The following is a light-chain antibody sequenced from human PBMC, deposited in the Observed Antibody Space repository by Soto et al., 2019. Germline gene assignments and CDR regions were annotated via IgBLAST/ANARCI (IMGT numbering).Light chain of an antibody. CDR1: SSDVGGYNS. CDR3: FSYAGRYTHVV. Sequence: QSALTRPRSVSGSPGQSVTISCTGTSSDVGGYNSVSWYQQHPGKAPKLMIYDVSKRPSGVPDRFSGSKSGDTVSLTISGSQADDQDDYNWFSYAGRYTHVVFGRGTKVTVL. J-gene: IGLJ2*01. CDR2: DVS. V-gene: IGLV2-11*01.